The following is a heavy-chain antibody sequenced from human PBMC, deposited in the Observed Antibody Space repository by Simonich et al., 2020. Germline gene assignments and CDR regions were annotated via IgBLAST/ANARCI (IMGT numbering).Heavy chain of an antibody. CDR2: NNHSEST. CDR1: GGSFSGYY. J-gene: IGHJ5*02. D-gene: IGHD3-9*01. Sequence: QVQLQQWGAGLLKPSETLSLTCAVYGGSFSGYYWSWIRQPPGKGLGGIGENNHSESTNYTPSLKGRVTISVETSKNQFSLKLRSVTAPDTAVYYCARCGLVNYDILTGYHNWFDPWGQGTLVTVSS. V-gene: IGHV4-34*01. CDR3: ARCGLVNYDILTGYHNWFDP.